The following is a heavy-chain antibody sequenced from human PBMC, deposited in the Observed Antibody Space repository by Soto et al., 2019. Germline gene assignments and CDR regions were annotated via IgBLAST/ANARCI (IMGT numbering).Heavy chain of an antibody. V-gene: IGHV3-30*18. CDR2: ISYDGSDK. J-gene: IGHJ4*02. CDR3: AKGGGIRTWIPFFDY. CDR1: GFTFSTYA. D-gene: IGHD5-18*01. Sequence: PGGSLRLSCAASGFTFSTYAMHWVRQAPGKGLEWVSVISYDGSDKYYADSVKGRFTISRDNSKNTLYLQMNSLRVEDTALYYCAKGGGIRTWIPFFDYWGQGTPVTVPQ.